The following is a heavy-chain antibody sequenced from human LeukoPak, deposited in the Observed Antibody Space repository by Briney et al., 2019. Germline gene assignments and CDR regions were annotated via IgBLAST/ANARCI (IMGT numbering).Heavy chain of an antibody. D-gene: IGHD6-19*01. J-gene: IGHJ4*02. CDR2: ISGSGGST. Sequence: GGSLRLSCAASGFTFSSYAMSWVRQAPGKGLEWVSAISGSGGSTYYADSVKGWFTISRDNSKNTLYLQMNSLRAEDTAVYYCAKGEQQWLVRLVDYWGQGTLVTVSS. CDR1: GFTFSSYA. V-gene: IGHV3-23*01. CDR3: AKGEQQWLVRLVDY.